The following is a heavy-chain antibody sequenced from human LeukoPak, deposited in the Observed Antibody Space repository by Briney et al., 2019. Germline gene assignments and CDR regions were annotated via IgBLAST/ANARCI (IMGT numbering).Heavy chain of an antibody. CDR1: GYTSTGYY. CDR3: ATEYSSSWRCFDY. J-gene: IGHJ4*02. V-gene: IGHV1-2*02. D-gene: IGHD6-13*01. Sequence: GASVKVSCKASGYTSTGYYMHWVRQAPGQGLEWMGWINPNSGGTNYAQKFQGRVTMTRDTSISTAYMELSRLRSDDTAVYYCATEYSSSWRCFDYWGQGTLVTVSS. CDR2: INPNSGGT.